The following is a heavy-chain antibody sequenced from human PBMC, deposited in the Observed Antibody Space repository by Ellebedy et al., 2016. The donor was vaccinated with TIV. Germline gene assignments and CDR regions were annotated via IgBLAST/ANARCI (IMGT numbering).Heavy chain of an antibody. CDR3: VKAWGD. V-gene: IGHV3-64D*06. Sequence: GESLKISCSASGFTFSSYAMHWVRQAPGKGLEYISAIASNGDSTYYANSVKGRFIISRDNSKNTLYLQMSSLRLEDTAVYYCVKAWGDWGQGTLVTVSS. CDR2: IASNGDST. D-gene: IGHD3-16*01. J-gene: IGHJ4*02. CDR1: GFTFSSYA.